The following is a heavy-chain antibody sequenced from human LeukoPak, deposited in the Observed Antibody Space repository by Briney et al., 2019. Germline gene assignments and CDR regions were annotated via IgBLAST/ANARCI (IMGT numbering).Heavy chain of an antibody. CDR3: GRRNYYDSSAYYLDY. CDR1: GYIFNTHY. D-gene: IGHD3-22*01. V-gene: IGHV1-46*02. J-gene: IGHJ4*02. Sequence: ASVKVSCKTSGYIFNTHYMHWVRQAPGQGLEWMGVINPNGGTTNYPQQFQGRVTMTTDSSTSTVYMELSSLTSEDTALYYCGRRNYYDSSAYYLDYWGQGTLVTVSS. CDR2: INPNGGTT.